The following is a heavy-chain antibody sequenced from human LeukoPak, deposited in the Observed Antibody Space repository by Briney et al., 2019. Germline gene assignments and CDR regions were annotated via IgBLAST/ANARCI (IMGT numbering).Heavy chain of an antibody. D-gene: IGHD5-12*01. CDR2: INPNSGGT. V-gene: IGHV1-2*02. CDR1: GYTHTYYY. J-gene: IGHJ4*02. Sequence: ASVTVSCKASGYTHTYYYMHWVRQAPGQGLEWMGWINPNSGGTNYAQKFQGRVTMTRDTSISTAYMELSRLRSDATSEYYCARDLSRGYDFFDYWGQGTLATISS. CDR3: ARDLSRGYDFFDY.